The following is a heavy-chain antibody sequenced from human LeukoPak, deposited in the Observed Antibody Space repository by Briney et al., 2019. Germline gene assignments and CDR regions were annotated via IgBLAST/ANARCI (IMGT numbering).Heavy chain of an antibody. V-gene: IGHV3-30*02. CDR2: IRYDGSNK. Sequence: GGSLRLSCAASGFTFNSYGKHWVRQAPGKGLEWVAFIRYDGSNKYYADSVKGRFTISRDNSKNTLYLQMNSLRAEDTAAYYCAKGESNSSPWDYWGQGTLVTVSS. D-gene: IGHD4-11*01. CDR3: AKGESNSSPWDY. CDR1: GFTFNSYG. J-gene: IGHJ4*02.